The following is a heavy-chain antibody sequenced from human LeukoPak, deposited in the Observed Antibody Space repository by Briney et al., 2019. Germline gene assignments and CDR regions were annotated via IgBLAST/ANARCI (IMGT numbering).Heavy chain of an antibody. J-gene: IGHJ4*02. CDR3: AVYGDQGDYFDY. D-gene: IGHD4-17*01. V-gene: IGHV1-69*02. CDR2: IIPILGIA. CDR1: GGTLSSYT. Sequence: SVKVSCKASGGTLSSYTISWVRQAPGQGLEWMGRIIPILGIANYAQKFQGRVTITADKSTSTAYMELSSLRSEDTAVYYCAVYGDQGDYFDYWGQGTLVTVSS.